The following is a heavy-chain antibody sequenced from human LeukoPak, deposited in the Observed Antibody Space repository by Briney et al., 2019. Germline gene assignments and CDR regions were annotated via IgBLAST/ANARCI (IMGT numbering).Heavy chain of an antibody. D-gene: IGHD6-19*01. Sequence: SGGSLRLSCAASGFTFSKYWMLWVRQAPGKGLESVSRINTDGTVTTYADPVKGRFTVSRDNADNTMFPQMNSVRDEDTAVYYCATKQWLAPPPDSWGQGTPVTVSS. J-gene: IGHJ4*02. CDR3: ATKQWLAPPPDS. CDR1: GFTFSKYW. CDR2: INTDGTVT. V-gene: IGHV3-74*01.